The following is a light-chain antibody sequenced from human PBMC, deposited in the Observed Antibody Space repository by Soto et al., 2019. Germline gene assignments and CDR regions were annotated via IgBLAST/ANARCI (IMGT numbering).Light chain of an antibody. CDR3: LQDYSYPRT. V-gene: IGKV1-6*01. J-gene: IGKJ1*01. CDR1: QAIRND. Sequence: AIQMTQSPSSLSASVGDRVIITCRASQAIRNDLGWYQQKPGQAPKVLIYAASNLQSGVPSRFSGSGSGTDFTLTISNLQPEDFATYYCLQDYSYPRTFGQGTKVEI. CDR2: AAS.